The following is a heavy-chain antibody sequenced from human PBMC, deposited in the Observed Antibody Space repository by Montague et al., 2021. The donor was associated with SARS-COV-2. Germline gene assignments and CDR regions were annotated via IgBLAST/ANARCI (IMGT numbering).Heavy chain of an antibody. V-gene: IGHV3-9*01. CDR3: ARAAEDIVVVPAAMGPQYYYYVIDD. Sequence: SLRLSCAASGFTFDDYAMHWVRQAPGKGLEWVSGISWNSGSIGYADSVKGRFTISGDNAKNSLYLQMNSLRAEDTALYYCARAAEDIVVVPAAMGPQYYYYVIDDWGQGTTVTVSS. J-gene: IGHJ6*02. D-gene: IGHD2-2*01. CDR1: GFTFDDYA. CDR2: ISWNSGSI.